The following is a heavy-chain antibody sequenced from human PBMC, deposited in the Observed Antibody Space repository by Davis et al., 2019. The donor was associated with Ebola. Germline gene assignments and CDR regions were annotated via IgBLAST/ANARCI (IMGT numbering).Heavy chain of an antibody. V-gene: IGHV4-34*01. CDR2: INHSGST. D-gene: IGHD6-6*01. J-gene: IGHJ5*02. Sequence: PSETLSLTCAVYGGSFSGYYWSWIRQPPGKGLEWIGEINHSGSTNYNPSLKSRVTISVDTSKNQFSLKLSSVTAADTAVYYCARVTRAARRRNWSDPWGQGTLVTVSS. CDR3: ARVTRAARRRNWSDP. CDR1: GGSFSGYY.